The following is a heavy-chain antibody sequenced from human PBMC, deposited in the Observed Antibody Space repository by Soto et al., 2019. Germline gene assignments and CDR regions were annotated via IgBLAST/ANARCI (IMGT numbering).Heavy chain of an antibody. CDR2: MNPGSGKT. D-gene: IGHD6-13*01. Sequence: SVKVSCNASGYTFINFDISWVRQATGQGLEWMGWMNPGSGKTGYANKFQGRVTMTRDASTGTAHLELSSLTSEDTAVYYCARMASAGTLNWFDSWGQGTLVTVSS. CDR1: GYTFINFD. V-gene: IGHV1-8*02. CDR3: ARMASAGTLNWFDS. J-gene: IGHJ5*01.